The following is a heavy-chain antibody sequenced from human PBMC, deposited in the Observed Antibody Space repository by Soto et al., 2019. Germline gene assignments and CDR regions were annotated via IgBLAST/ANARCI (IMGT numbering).Heavy chain of an antibody. CDR2: IWYGGSNK. D-gene: IGHD3-16*01. V-gene: IGHV3-33*01. Sequence: QVQLVESGGGVVQPGRSLRLSCAASGFTFSSYCMHWVRQAPGKGLEWVAVIWYGGSNKYYADSVKGRFTISRDNSKNTLYLQMNSLRAEAAAVYYCGRGAEGVDYWGQGTLVTVSS. CDR1: GFTFSSYC. J-gene: IGHJ4*02. CDR3: GRGAEGVDY.